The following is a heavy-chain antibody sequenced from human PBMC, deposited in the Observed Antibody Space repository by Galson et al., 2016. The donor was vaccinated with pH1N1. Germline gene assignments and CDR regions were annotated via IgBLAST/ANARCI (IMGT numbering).Heavy chain of an antibody. CDR3: ANAVWGQVEEPGPYFYYYNLDG. CDR1: RFTFSDYG. D-gene: IGHD1-14*01. J-gene: IGHJ6*03. V-gene: IGHV3-30*02. CDR2: IRYDGSSK. Sequence: SLRLSCAASRFTFSDYGMHWVRQAPGKGLTWVAFIRYDGSSKYYADSVKGRFTISRDDSNNTLYLQIVSLRPEDTAVYYCANAVWGQVEEPGPYFYYYNLDGWGKGTTVTVSS.